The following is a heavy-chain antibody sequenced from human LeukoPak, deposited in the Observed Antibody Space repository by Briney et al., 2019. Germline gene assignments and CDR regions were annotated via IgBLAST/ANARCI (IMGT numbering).Heavy chain of an antibody. CDR1: GGSISSYY. D-gene: IGHD3-9*01. CDR3: ARGIYDILTGYYFDY. J-gene: IGHJ4*02. CDR2: IYTSGST. Sequence: SETLSLTCTVSGGSISSYYWSWIRQPAGKGLEWIGRIYTSGSTNYNPSLKSRVAMSVDTSKNQFSLKLSSVTAADTAVYYCARGIYDILTGYYFDYWGQGTLVTVSS. V-gene: IGHV4-4*07.